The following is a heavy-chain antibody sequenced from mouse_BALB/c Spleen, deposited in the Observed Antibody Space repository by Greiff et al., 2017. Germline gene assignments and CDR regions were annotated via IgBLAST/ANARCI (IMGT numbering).Heavy chain of an antibody. J-gene: IGHJ1*01. CDR3: ARNTHYYGSSDWYFDV. D-gene: IGHD1-1*01. CDR1: GFSLTSYG. V-gene: IGHV2-2*02. Sequence: QVQLQQSGPGLVQPSQSLSITCTVSGFSLTSYGVHWVRQSPGKGLEWLGVIWSGGSTDYNAAFISRLSISKDNSKSHVFFKMNSLQANDTAIYYCARNTHYYGSSDWYFDVWGAGTTVTVSS. CDR2: IWSGGST.